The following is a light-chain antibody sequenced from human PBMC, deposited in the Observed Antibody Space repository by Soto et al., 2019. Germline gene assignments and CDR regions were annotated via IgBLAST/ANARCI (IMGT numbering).Light chain of an antibody. CDR1: SSDIGTYNY. V-gene: IGLV2-14*01. Sequence: QSALTQPASVSASPGQSITISCTGTSSDIGTYNYVSWYQQHPGKAPQLMIFEVNNRPSWVSNRFAGSKSGNTASLTVSGLQAEDEADYYCISYATSNTWVFGGGTELTVL. J-gene: IGLJ3*02. CDR3: ISYATSNTWV. CDR2: EVN.